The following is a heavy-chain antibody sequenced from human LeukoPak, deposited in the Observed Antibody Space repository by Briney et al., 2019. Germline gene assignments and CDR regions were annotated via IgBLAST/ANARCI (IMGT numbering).Heavy chain of an antibody. J-gene: IGHJ6*03. D-gene: IGHD6-19*01. CDR3: ARAVAGTYYYYYYMDV. V-gene: IGHV1-69*13. Sequence: SLKVSCKASGGTFSSYAISWVRQAPGQGLEWMGGIIPIFGTANYAQKFQGRVTITADESTSTAYMELSSLRSEDTAVYYCARAVAGTYYYYYYMDVWGKGTTVTISS. CDR1: GGTFSSYA. CDR2: IIPIFGTA.